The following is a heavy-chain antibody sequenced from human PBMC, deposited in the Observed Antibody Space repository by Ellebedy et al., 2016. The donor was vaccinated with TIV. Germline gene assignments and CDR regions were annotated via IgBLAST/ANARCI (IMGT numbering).Heavy chain of an antibody. CDR2: SNSDGSST. CDR1: GFIFKNAW. CDR3: ARGSWACSGSMDV. J-gene: IGHJ6*02. D-gene: IGHD6-19*01. V-gene: IGHV3-74*01. Sequence: GESLKISCAASGFIFKNAWMNWVRQTPGKGLMWVARSNSDGSSTTYADSVKGRFSISRDNAKNTLYLEMNSLRGEDTAVYYCARGSWACSGSMDVWGQGTTVTVSS.